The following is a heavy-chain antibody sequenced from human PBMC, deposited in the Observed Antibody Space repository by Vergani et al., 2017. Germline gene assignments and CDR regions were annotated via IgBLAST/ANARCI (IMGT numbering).Heavy chain of an antibody. CDR1: GVSIGSNSYY. V-gene: IGHV4-39*01. D-gene: IGHD6-19*01. CDR2: IYYTGTT. J-gene: IGHJ1*01. Sequence: QLQLQESASGLVKPSQTLSLTCNVSGVSIGSNSYYWGWIRQPPGKGLEWIGTIYYTGTTYYNEAHKSRLTISVDTSKNQFSLNLTSVTAADTAVYYCTRHGRSGWAGYFQHWGQGTLVTASS. CDR3: TRHGRSGWAGYFQH.